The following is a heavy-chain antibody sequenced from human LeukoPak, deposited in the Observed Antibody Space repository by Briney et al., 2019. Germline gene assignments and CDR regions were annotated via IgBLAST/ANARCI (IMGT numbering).Heavy chain of an antibody. CDR3: ARESSGIDAFDM. D-gene: IGHD3-22*01. CDR2: IIPILGIA. J-gene: IGHJ3*02. CDR1: GGTFSSYA. V-gene: IGHV1-69*04. Sequence: SVKVSCKASGGTFSSYAISWVRQAPGQGLEWMGRIIPILGIANYAQKFQGRVTITADKSTSTAYMELSSLRSEDTAVYYCARESSGIDAFDMWGQGTMVTVSS.